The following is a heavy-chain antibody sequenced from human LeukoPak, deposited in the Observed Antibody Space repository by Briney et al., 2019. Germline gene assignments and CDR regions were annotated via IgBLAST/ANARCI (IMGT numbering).Heavy chain of an antibody. V-gene: IGHV4-38-2*01. CDR1: GYSISSGYS. D-gene: IGHD2-2*01. CDR2: IYYGGST. Sequence: SETLSLTCGVSGYSISSGYSWGWIRQPPGKGLEWIGTIYYGGSTYYNPSLKSRVTISVDTSKNQFSLKLSSVTAADTAVYYCARRYCSSTSCYYFDYWGQGTLVTVSS. CDR3: ARRYCSSTSCYYFDY. J-gene: IGHJ4*02.